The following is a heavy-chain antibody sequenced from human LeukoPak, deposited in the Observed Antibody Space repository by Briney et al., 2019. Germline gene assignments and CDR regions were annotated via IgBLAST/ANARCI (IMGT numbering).Heavy chain of an antibody. J-gene: IGHJ4*02. CDR3: ATSGSKCFDY. Sequence: GGSLRLSCAASGFTFSSYSMNWVRQAPEKGLEWVSYISSSSNTIYYADSVKGRFTISRDNAQDSLYLQMNSLRDGDTAVYFCATSGSKCFDYWGQGILVTVCS. V-gene: IGHV3-48*02. CDR2: ISSSSNTI. D-gene: IGHD1-26*01. CDR1: GFTFSSYS.